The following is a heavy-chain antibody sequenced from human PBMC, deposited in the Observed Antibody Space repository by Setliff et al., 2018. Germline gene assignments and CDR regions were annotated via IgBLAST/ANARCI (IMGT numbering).Heavy chain of an antibody. CDR3: ARGPGAATGEGFDI. V-gene: IGHV4-61*10. D-gene: IGHD7-27*01. CDR2: INRRGST. Sequence: SETLSLTCTVSGASVNSGYDNWNWLRQPAGKGLEWIGHINRRGSTNFTPSLKSRVTISLDTSKNQFSLNLTSVTAADTAVYYCARGPGAATGEGFDIWGQGTMVTVSS. CDR1: GASVNSGYDN. J-gene: IGHJ3*02.